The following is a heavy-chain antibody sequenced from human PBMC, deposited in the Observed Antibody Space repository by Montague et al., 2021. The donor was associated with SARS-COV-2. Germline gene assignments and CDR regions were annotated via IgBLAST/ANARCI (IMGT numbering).Heavy chain of an antibody. D-gene: IGHD1-20*01. CDR1: GGSISSSSYY. V-gene: IGHV4-39*07. CDR3: ARDQGYNWSYYYYYGMDV. CDR2: IYYSGST. J-gene: IGHJ6*02. Sequence: SETLSLTCTVSGGSISSSSYYWGWIRQPPGKGLEWIGSIYYSGSTYYNPSLKSRVTISVDTSKNQFSLKPSSVTAADTAVYYRARDQGYNWSYYYYYGMDVWGQGTTVTVSS.